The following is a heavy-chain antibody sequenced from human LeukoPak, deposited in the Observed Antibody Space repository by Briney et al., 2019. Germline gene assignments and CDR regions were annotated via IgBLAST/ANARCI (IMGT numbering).Heavy chain of an antibody. CDR3: ARDLTPGIAAAGPDDAFDI. Sequence: ASVKVSCKASGGTFSSYAISWVRQAPGQGLEWMGGIIPIFGTANYAQKFQGRVTITADESTSTAYMELSSLRSEDTAVYYCARDLTPGIAAAGPDDAFDIWGQGTMVTVSS. J-gene: IGHJ3*02. CDR2: IIPIFGTA. V-gene: IGHV1-69*01. D-gene: IGHD6-13*01. CDR1: GGTFSSYA.